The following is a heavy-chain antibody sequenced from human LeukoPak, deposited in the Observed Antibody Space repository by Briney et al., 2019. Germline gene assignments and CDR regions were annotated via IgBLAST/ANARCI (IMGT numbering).Heavy chain of an antibody. V-gene: IGHV4-59*01. J-gene: IGHJ6*02. D-gene: IGHD2-2*01. CDR2: IYYSGST. CDR3: ARLKCISTTCPSRYVMDV. Sequence: PSETLSLTCSVSGGTISSYYWSWIRQPPEKGLEYIGYIYYSGSTNYNPSLKSRVTISVDTSKDQFSLNLTSVTAADTAVYYCARLKCISTTCPSRYVMDVWGQGTTVTVSS. CDR1: GGTISSYY.